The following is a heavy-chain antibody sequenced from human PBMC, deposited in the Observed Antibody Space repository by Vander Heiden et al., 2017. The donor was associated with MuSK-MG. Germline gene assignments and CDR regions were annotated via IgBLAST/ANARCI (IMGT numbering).Heavy chain of an antibody. D-gene: IGHD1-1*01. V-gene: IGHV5-51*01. J-gene: IGHJ6*03. Sequence: EVPLVQSGAEANKPGQSLKISCQGSGYGFSSFWIGWVRQLPGKGLEWMAMIYPGDSDSRYSPSVQGQVTISADRSIRTAFLEWNSLRASDSGIYYCARHGKYQMNDPNYYMDAWGKGTTGAVAS. CDR1: GYGFSSFW. CDR2: IYPGDSDS. CDR3: ARHGKYQMNDPNYYMDA.